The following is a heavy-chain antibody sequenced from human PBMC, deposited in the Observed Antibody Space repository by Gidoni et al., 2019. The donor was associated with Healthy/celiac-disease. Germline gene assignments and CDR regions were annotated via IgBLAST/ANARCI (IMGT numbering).Heavy chain of an antibody. D-gene: IGHD6-19*01. CDR3: TTKSGIAVAGTAVDY. V-gene: IGHV3-15*01. CDR2: IKSKTDGGTT. Sequence: EVQLVESGGGLVKPGGSLRLSCAASGFTLSNAWMSWVRHAPGKGLEWVGRIKSKTDGGTTDYAAPVKGRFTISRDDSKNTLYLQMNSLKTEDTAVYYCTTKSGIAVAGTAVDYWGQGTLVTVSS. J-gene: IGHJ4*02. CDR1: GFTLSNAW.